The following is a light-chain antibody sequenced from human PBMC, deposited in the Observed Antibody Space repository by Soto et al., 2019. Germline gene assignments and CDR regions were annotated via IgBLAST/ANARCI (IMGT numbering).Light chain of an antibody. CDR3: QQYGDSPPT. CDR1: QSVSSAF. V-gene: IGKV3-20*01. Sequence: IVLTQSPGTLSLSPGERATLSCRASQSVSSAFFAWYQQKPGQPLRLVIYAAASRATGIPDRFSGSGSATDFTLTISRLEPEDFAVYYCQQYGDSPPTFGRGTKVEIK. J-gene: IGKJ2*01. CDR2: AAA.